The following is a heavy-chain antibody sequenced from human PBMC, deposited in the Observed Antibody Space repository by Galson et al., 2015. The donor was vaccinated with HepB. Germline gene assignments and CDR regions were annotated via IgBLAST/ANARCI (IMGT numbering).Heavy chain of an antibody. D-gene: IGHD3-22*01. CDR2: IYWDDDK. CDR1: GFSLSTSGVG. J-gene: IGHJ3*02. V-gene: IGHV2-5*02. Sequence: PALVKPTQTLTLTCTFSGFSLSTSGVGVGWIRQPPGKALEWLALIYWDDDKRYSPSLKSRLTITKDTSKNQVVLTMTNMDPVDTATYYCAHSSKIVVDAAFDIWGQGTMVTVSS. CDR3: AHSSKIVVDAAFDI.